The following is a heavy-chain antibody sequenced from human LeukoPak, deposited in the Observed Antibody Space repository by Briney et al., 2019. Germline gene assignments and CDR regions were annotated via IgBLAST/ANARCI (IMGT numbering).Heavy chain of an antibody. CDR2: ISAYNGNT. V-gene: IGHV1-18*01. D-gene: IGHD3-16*01. J-gene: IGHJ4*02. Sequence: AASVKVSCKASGYTFTSYGISWVRQAPGQGLEWMGWISAYNGNTNYAQKLQGRVTMTTDTSTSTAYMELRSLRSDDTAVYYCARDFQPLGVPLYYFDYWGQGTLVTVSS. CDR3: ARDFQPLGVPLYYFDY. CDR1: GYTFTSYG.